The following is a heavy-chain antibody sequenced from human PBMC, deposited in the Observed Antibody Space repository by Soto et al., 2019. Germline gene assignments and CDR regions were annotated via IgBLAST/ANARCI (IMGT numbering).Heavy chain of an antibody. CDR3: ARESCSGGRCSQNWLDL. Sequence: SETLSLTCTVSGGSISRGGYYWSWIRQHPGKGLEWIGYIYYSGSTYYNPSLKSRVTISVDTSKNQFSLKLSSVTAADTAVYYCARESCSGGRCSQNWLDLWGQGTLVLGSS. CDR2: IYYSGST. D-gene: IGHD2-15*01. CDR1: GGSISRGGYY. V-gene: IGHV4-31*03. J-gene: IGHJ5*02.